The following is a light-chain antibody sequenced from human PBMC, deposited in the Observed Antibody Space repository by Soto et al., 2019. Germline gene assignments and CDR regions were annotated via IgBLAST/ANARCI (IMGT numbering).Light chain of an antibody. V-gene: IGKV3-20*01. J-gene: IGKJ3*01. CDR2: GAS. CDR3: QQYGSSPL. CDR1: QSVSNNY. Sequence: EIVLTQSPGTLSLSPGERATLSCRASQSVSNNYLAWYQQKPGQAPRLLIYGASSRATGIPDRFSGSGSGTDFTLTISRLEPEDFAVYYCQQYGSSPLFGPGTKVDIK.